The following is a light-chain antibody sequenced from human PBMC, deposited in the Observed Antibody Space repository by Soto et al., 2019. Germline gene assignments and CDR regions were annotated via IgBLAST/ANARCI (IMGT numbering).Light chain of an antibody. V-gene: IGKV4-1*01. CDR3: QQYYSTLIT. Sequence: DIVMTQSPDSLAVSLGERATINCKYSQSVLYSSNNKNYLAWYQQKPGQPPKLLIYWASTRESGVPDRFSCSGAGADFTLTISSQQAEDVAVYYCQQYYSTLITFGQGTRLEIK. CDR1: QSVLYSSNNKNY. J-gene: IGKJ5*01. CDR2: WAS.